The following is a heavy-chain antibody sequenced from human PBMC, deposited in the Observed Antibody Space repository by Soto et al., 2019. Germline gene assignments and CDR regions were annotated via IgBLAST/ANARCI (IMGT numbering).Heavy chain of an antibody. Sequence: QVQLQESGPGLVKPSETLSLTCTVSGGSISSYYWSWIRQPPGKGLEWIGYIYYSGSTNYNPSLQSRVTISVDTSKNQFSLKLSSVTAADTAVYYCARLITYYYDSSGYYPYYFDYWGQGTLVTVSS. J-gene: IGHJ4*02. CDR1: GGSISSYY. CDR2: IYYSGST. D-gene: IGHD3-22*01. V-gene: IGHV4-59*01. CDR3: ARLITYYYDSSGYYPYYFDY.